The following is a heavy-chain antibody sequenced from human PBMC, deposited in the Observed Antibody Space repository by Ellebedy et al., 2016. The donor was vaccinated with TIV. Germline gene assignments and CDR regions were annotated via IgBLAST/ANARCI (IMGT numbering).Heavy chain of an antibody. Sequence: GESLKISCAASGFTFSSYSMNWVRQAPGKGLEWVSSISSSSSYIYYADSAKGRFTISRDNAKNSLYLQMNSLRAEDTAVYYCARGAMAAAGDDYWGQGTLVTVSS. D-gene: IGHD6-13*01. V-gene: IGHV3-21*01. CDR1: GFTFSSYS. J-gene: IGHJ4*02. CDR2: ISSSSSYI. CDR3: ARGAMAAAGDDY.